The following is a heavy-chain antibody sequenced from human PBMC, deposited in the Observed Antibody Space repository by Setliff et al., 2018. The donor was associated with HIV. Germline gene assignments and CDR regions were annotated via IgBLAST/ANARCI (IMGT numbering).Heavy chain of an antibody. CDR1: GFTFSRY. Sequence: SETLSLSCAASGFTFSRYWSWIRQPPGKGLEWIGEINHSGSTSYNPSLKIRVSISVDTSKNQFSLRLSSVTAADSAVYYCARLYYAISTAYVDGFDSWGQGTLVTVSS. CDR2: INHSGST. CDR3: ARLYYAISTAYVDGFDS. D-gene: IGHD3-9*01. V-gene: IGHV4-34*01. J-gene: IGHJ4*02.